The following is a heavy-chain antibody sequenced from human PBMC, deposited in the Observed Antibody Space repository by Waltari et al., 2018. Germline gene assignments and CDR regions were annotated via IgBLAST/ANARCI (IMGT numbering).Heavy chain of an antibody. CDR3: ARTRLWFGERYFDY. J-gene: IGHJ4*02. D-gene: IGHD3-10*01. V-gene: IGHV4-34*01. CDR1: GGSFSGYY. CDR2: INHSGST. Sequence: QVQLQQWGAGLLKPSETLSLTCAVYGGSFSGYYWSWIRQPPGKGLEWIGEINHSGSTNYNPSLKSRVTISVDTSKNQFSLKLSSVTAADTAVYYCARTRLWFGERYFDYWGQGALVTVS.